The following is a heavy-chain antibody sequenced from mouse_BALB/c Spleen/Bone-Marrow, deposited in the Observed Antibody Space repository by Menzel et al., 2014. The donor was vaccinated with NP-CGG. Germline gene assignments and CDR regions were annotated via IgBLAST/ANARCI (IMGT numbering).Heavy chain of an antibody. CDR3: ASYYYGSSRFAY. J-gene: IGHJ3*01. CDR2: IDPANGNT. Sequence: VPLQQPGAELVKPGASVKLSCTASGFNIKDTYMHWVKQRPEQGLEWIGRIDPANGNTKYDPKFQGKATITADTSSNTAYLQLSSLTSEDTAVYYCASYYYGSSRFAYWGQGTLVTVSA. CDR1: GFNIKDTY. V-gene: IGHV14-3*02. D-gene: IGHD1-1*01.